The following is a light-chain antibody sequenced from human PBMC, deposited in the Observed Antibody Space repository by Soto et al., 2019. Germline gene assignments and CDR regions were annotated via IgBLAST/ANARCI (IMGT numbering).Light chain of an antibody. V-gene: IGKV3-11*01. J-gene: IGKJ2*01. Sequence: EIVLTQSPATLSLSPGERATLSCRASQSVSRYLGWYQQKPGQAPRLLIYDASNRATGIPARFSGSGSGTDFSLTISRLEPEDFAVYYCQQYGDSPLYTFGQGTKVDIK. CDR2: DAS. CDR3: QQYGDSPLYT. CDR1: QSVSRY.